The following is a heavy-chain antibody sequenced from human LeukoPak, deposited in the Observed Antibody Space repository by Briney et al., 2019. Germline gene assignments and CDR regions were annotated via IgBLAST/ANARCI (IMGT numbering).Heavy chain of an antibody. V-gene: IGHV3-23*01. CDR3: AKVETSGGANCYALDY. CDR1: GFTFSSYA. Sequence: GGSLRPSCAASGFTFSSYAMTWVRQAPDKGLEWVSAISGSEGSTYYADSVKGRFTISRDDSQNTLYLQMNSLSAEDTAVYYCAKVETSGGANCYALDYWGQGTLVTVSS. J-gene: IGHJ4*02. D-gene: IGHD2-2*01. CDR2: ISGSEGST.